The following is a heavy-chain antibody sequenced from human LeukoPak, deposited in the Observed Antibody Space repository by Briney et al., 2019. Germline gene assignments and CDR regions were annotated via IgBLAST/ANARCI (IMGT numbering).Heavy chain of an antibody. CDR2: IRFDGSNI. D-gene: IGHD1-26*01. J-gene: IGHJ4*02. V-gene: IGHV3-33*01. CDR1: GISFSAHG. CDR3: VRDGVGATTYFGYFDH. Sequence: GSLRLSCAASGISFSAHGMHWVRQAPGKGLERVAIIRFDGSNIHYADSVKGRFTISRDNSKNTLYLQMNSLRAEDTAVYYCVRDGVGATTYFGYFDHWGQGNLVTVSS.